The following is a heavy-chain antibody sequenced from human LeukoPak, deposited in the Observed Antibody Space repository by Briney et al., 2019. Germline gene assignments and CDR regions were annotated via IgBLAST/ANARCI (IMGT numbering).Heavy chain of an antibody. J-gene: IGHJ3*02. D-gene: IGHD3-3*01. CDR3: TLEDAFDI. CDR1: GFTFSGSA. Sequence: GGSLRLSCAASGFTFSGSAMHWVRQASGKGLEWVGRIRSKANSYATAYAASVKGRFTISRDDSKNTAYLQMNSLKTEDTAVYHCTLEDAFDIWGQGTMVTVSS. V-gene: IGHV3-73*01. CDR2: IRSKANSYAT.